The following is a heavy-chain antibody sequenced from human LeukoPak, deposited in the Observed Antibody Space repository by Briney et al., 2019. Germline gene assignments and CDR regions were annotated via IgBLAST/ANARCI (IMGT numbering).Heavy chain of an antibody. V-gene: IGHV1-18*01. CDR1: GYTFTSYG. CDR3: ARVSSWYLSLSYYYGMDV. J-gene: IGHJ6*02. Sequence: GASVKVSCKASGYTFTSYGISWVRQAPGQGLEWMGWISAYNGNTNYAQKPQGRVTMTTDTSTSTAYMELRSLRSDDTAVYYCARVSSWYLSLSYYYGMDVWGQGTTVTVSS. CDR2: ISAYNGNT. D-gene: IGHD6-13*01.